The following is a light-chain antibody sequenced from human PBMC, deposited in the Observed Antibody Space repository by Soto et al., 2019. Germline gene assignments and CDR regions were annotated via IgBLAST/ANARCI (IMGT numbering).Light chain of an antibody. CDR3: QHRMNWPLT. CDR1: QSVSSNY. Sequence: EIVLTQSPGTLSLSPGERATFSCRASQSVSSNYLAWYQQKPGQAPRLLIYGAFKRATGIPDRFSGSGSGTDFTLPISRLEPEDFAVYYCQHRMNWPLTFGQGTRLEIK. V-gene: IGKV3D-20*02. J-gene: IGKJ5*01. CDR2: GAF.